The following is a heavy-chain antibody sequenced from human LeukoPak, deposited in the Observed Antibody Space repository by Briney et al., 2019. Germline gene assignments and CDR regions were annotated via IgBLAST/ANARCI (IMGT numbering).Heavy chain of an antibody. CDR1: GGSISRHY. J-gene: IGHJ6*03. Sequence: SETLSLTCTVPGGSISRHYWSWIRQPPGEGLEWIVYIYYSGSTNYNPSLNSRVTISVDTSKTQFSLKLSSVTAADTAVYYCARTNYYDSSGYRYYYYYYYYMDVWGKGTTVTVSS. CDR2: IYYSGST. D-gene: IGHD3-22*01. V-gene: IGHV4-59*11. CDR3: ARTNYYDSSGYRYYYYYYYYMDV.